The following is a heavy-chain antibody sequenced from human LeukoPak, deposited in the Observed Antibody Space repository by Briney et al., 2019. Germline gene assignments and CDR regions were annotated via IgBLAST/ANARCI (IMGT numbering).Heavy chain of an antibody. J-gene: IGHJ4*02. D-gene: IGHD3-10*01. CDR2: ISGSGGST. CDR1: GFTVSSNY. Sequence: GGSLRLSCAASGFTVSSNYMSWVRQAPGKGLEWVSAISGSGGSTYYADSVKGRFTISRDNSKNTLYLQMNSLRAEDTAVYYCAKDGVIMVRGVITSTFSYWGQGTLVTVSS. V-gene: IGHV3-23*01. CDR3: AKDGVIMVRGVITSTFSY.